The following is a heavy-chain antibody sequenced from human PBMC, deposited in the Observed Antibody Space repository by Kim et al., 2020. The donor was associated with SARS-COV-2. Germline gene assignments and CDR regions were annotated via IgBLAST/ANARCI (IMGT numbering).Heavy chain of an antibody. CDR2: ISSSSSYI. D-gene: IGHD6-6*01. V-gene: IGHV3-21*01. CDR3: ARDRAAARPIYGMDV. CDR1: GFTFSSYS. Sequence: GGSLRLSCAASGFTFSSYSMNWVRQAPGKGLEWVSSISSSSSYIYYADSVKGRFTISRDNAKNSLYLQMNSLRAEDTAVYYCARDRAAARPIYGMDVWGQGTTVTVSS. J-gene: IGHJ6*02.